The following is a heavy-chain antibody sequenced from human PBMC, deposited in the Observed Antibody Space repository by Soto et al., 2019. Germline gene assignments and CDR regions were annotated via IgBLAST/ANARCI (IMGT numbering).Heavy chain of an antibody. J-gene: IGHJ4*02. Sequence: LRLSCAASGFTFSSYGMHWVRQAPGKGLEWVAVISYDGSNKYYADSVKGRFTISRDNSKNTLYLQMNSLRAEDTAVYYCAKVRSPFYDFWSGYVDYWGQGTLVTVSS. CDR2: ISYDGSNK. D-gene: IGHD3-3*01. CDR1: GFTFSSYG. V-gene: IGHV3-30*18. CDR3: AKVRSPFYDFWSGYVDY.